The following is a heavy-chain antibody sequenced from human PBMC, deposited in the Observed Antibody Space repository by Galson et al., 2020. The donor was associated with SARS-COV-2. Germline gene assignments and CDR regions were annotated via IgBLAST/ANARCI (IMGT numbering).Heavy chain of an antibody. CDR2: ISAYNGNT. J-gene: IGHJ4*02. CDR3: AGVDGLGRLRWFGGLLSTFDY. CDR1: GYTFTSYG. D-gene: IGHD3-10*01. V-gene: IGHV1-18*01. Sequence: ASVKVSCKASGYTFTSYGISWVRQAPGQGLEWMGWISAYNGNTNYAQKLQGRVTMTTDTSTSTAYMELRSLRSDDTAVYYCAGVDGLGRLRWFGGLLSTFDYWGQGTLVTVSS.